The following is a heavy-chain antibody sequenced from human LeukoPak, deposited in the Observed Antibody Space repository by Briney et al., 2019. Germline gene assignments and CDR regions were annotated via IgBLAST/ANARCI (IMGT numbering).Heavy chain of an antibody. CDR1: GFTVSSNY. J-gene: IGHJ6*02. V-gene: IGHV3-53*01. Sequence: GGSLRLSCAASGFTVSSNYMSWVRQAPGKGLEWVSVIYSGGSTYYADSVKGRSTISRDNSKNTLYLQMNSLRAEDTAVYYCAREQLVHYYYYGMDVWGQGTTVTVSS. D-gene: IGHD6-13*01. CDR2: IYSGGST. CDR3: AREQLVHYYYYGMDV.